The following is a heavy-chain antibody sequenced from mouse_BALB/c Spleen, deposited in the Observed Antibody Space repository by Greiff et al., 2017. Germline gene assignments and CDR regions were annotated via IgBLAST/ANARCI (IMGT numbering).Heavy chain of an antibody. CDR2: IWAGGST. V-gene: IGHV2-9*02. Sequence: VQLQQSGPGLVAPSQSLSITCTVSGFSLTSYGVHWVRQPPGKGLEWLGVIWAGGSTNYNSALMSRLSISKDNSKSQVFLKMNSLQTDDTAMYYCARGAYYRYDVYAMDYWGQGTSVTVSS. J-gene: IGHJ4*01. D-gene: IGHD2-14*01. CDR3: ARGAYYRYDVYAMDY. CDR1: GFSLTSYG.